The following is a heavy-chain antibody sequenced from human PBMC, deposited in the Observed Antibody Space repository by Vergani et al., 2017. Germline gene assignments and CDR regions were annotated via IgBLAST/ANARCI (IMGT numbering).Heavy chain of an antibody. D-gene: IGHD1-26*01. Sequence: QVQLQESGPGLVKPSETLSITCTVSGGSVSSGSYYWSWTRQPPGKGLEWIGYFYYSGSTNYNPSLKSRVTISVDTSKNQFSLKLSSVTAADTAGYYCAGGGWEPYYFDYWGQGTLVTVSS. J-gene: IGHJ4*02. CDR3: AGGGWEPYYFDY. V-gene: IGHV4-61*01. CDR1: GGSVSSGSYY. CDR2: FYYSGST.